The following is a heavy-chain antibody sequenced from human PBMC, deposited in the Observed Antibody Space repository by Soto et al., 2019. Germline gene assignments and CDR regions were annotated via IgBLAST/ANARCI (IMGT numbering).Heavy chain of an antibody. CDR2: ISGSGGST. CDR1: GFTFSSYA. Sequence: EVQVLESGGGLVQPGGSLRLSCAASGFTFSSYAMSWVRQAPGRGLEWVSGISGSGGSTHYADSVKGRFTIYRDNSKHTLYRQMNSLGAEDTAVYYCAKEPDVVCGSYTLFDPWCQGTLVTVSS. J-gene: IGHJ5*02. V-gene: IGHV3-23*01. D-gene: IGHD1-26*01. CDR3: AKEPDVVCGSYTLFDP.